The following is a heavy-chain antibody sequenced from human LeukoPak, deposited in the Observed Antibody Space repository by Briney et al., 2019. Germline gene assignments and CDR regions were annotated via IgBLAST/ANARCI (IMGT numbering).Heavy chain of an antibody. Sequence: GGSLRLSCVGSGFTSIAYALTWARQAPGKGLEWVSGISGGGVTTYYADSVKGRFTISRDNSKNTLYLQTNSLRADDTAIYYCARNQQLGGHSYYYYGMDVWGQGTTVTVSS. V-gene: IGHV3-23*01. D-gene: IGHD3-16*01. CDR2: ISGGGVTT. J-gene: IGHJ6*02. CDR3: ARNQQLGGHSYYYYGMDV. CDR1: GFTSIAYA.